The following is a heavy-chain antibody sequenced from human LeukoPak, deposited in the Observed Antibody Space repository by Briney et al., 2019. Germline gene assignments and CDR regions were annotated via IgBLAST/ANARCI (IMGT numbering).Heavy chain of an antibody. CDR3: ARGNFWRGYYPLDY. CDR1: GYTFTDYY. V-gene: IGHV1-2*02. CDR2: INAKSGGT. Sequence: ASVKVSFKASGYTFTDYYMQWVRQAPGEGGEGMGWINAKSGGTNYVQKFQGRVIMTRDTSISTAYMELSSLRSDDTAVYYCARGNFWRGYYPLDYWGQGTPVTVSS. D-gene: IGHD3-3*01. J-gene: IGHJ4*02.